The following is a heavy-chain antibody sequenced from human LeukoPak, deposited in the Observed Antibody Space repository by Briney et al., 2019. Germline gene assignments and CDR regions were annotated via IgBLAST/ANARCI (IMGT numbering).Heavy chain of an antibody. CDR2: IYSGGST. Sequence: PGGSLRLSCAASGFTFSDYYMNWIRQAPGKGLEWVSVIYSGGSTYYADSVKGRFTISRDNSKNTLYLQMNSLRAEDTAVYYCASGLYDYVWGSYRNWGQGTLVTVSS. D-gene: IGHD3-16*02. V-gene: IGHV3-53*01. CDR1: GFTFSDYY. CDR3: ASGLYDYVWGSYRN. J-gene: IGHJ4*02.